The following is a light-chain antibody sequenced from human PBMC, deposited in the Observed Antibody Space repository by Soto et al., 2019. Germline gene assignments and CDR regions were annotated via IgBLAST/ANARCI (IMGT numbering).Light chain of an antibody. CDR1: QGISSY. CDR3: QQYYSYSFT. Sequence: AIRMTQSPSSLSASTGDRVTITCRASQGISSYLAWYQQKPGKAPKLLIYAASTLQSGVPSRFSGSGSGTDFTLTISCLQSEDVATYYCQQYYSYSFTFGPGTKVDIK. CDR2: AAS. J-gene: IGKJ3*01. V-gene: IGKV1-8*01.